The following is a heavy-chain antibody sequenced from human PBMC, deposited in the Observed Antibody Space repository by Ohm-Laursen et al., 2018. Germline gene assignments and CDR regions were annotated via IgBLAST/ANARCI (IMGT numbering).Heavy chain of an antibody. CDR2: TYYRSKWFT. CDR1: GDSVSSSTVT. D-gene: IGHD6-13*01. Sequence: TLSLTCAISGDSVSSSTVTWSWIRQSPSRGLEWLGRTYYRSKWFTDYAVSVKSRITINPDTSKNQFSLQLNSVTPEDTAVYYCVRGNYFDSWGQGILVTVSS. CDR3: VRGNYFDS. J-gene: IGHJ4*02. V-gene: IGHV6-1*01.